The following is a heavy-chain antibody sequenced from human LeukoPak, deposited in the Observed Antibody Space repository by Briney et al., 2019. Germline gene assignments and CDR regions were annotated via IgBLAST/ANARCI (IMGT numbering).Heavy chain of an antibody. CDR3: AKHLERRYDIVSFDY. CDR2: ISGSGGST. J-gene: IGHJ4*02. Sequence: GGSLRLSCAASGFTFSSYAMSWVRQAPGKGLEWVSAISGSGGSTYYADSVKGRFTISRDNSTNTMYLQMNSLRAEDTAVYYCAKHLERRYDIVSFDYWGQGTLVTVSS. D-gene: IGHD3-9*01. CDR1: GFTFSSYA. V-gene: IGHV3-23*01.